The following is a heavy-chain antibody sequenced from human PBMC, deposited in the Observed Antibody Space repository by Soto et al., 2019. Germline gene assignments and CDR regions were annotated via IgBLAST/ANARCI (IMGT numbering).Heavy chain of an antibody. CDR2: ISSSSSYI. CDR3: ARGGGTRIVVVYDYYYYYMDV. D-gene: IGHD2-15*01. CDR1: GFTFSSYS. J-gene: IGHJ6*03. Sequence: EVQLVESGGGLVKPGGSLRLSCAASGFTFSSYSMNWVRQAPGKGLEWVSSISSSSSYIYYADSVKGRFTISRDNAKKPLVLQMNRLRAEDTAVYYCARGGGTRIVVVYDYYYYYMDVWGKGTTVTVSS. V-gene: IGHV3-21*01.